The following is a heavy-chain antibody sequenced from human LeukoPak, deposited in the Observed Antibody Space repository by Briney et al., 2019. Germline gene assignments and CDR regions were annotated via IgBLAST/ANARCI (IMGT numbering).Heavy chain of an antibody. CDR2: INPNSGGT. D-gene: IGHD6-13*01. J-gene: IGHJ5*02. CDR1: GFTFTGYY. Sequence: ASVKVSCKASGFTFTGYYMHLVRQAPGQGLEWMGWINPNSGGTNYAQKFQGRVTMTRDTSISTAYMELSRLTSDDTAVYYCARGAHITAAEIRGWFDPWGQGTLVTVSS. CDR3: ARGAHITAAEIRGWFDP. V-gene: IGHV1-2*02.